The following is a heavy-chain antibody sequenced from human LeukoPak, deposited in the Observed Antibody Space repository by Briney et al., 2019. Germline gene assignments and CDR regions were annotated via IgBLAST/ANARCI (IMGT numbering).Heavy chain of an antibody. Sequence: SGGYLRLSCAASGFSFSSYWMSWVRQAPGKGLEWVANIKQDGSEMYYVDSVKGRFTISRDNAKTSLYLQMNSLRAEDTAVYYCARGLGYNIYWGQGTLVTVSS. CDR1: GFSFSSYW. V-gene: IGHV3-7*03. CDR2: IKQDGSEM. CDR3: ARGLGYNIY. D-gene: IGHD1-14*01. J-gene: IGHJ4*02.